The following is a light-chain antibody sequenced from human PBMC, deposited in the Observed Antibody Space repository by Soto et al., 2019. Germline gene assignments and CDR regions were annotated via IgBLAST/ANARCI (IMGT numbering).Light chain of an antibody. CDR2: EVS. Sequence: QSALTQPASVSGSPGQSITISCTGTSSDVGGYNYVSWYQQHPGKAPKLLIYEVSNRPSGLSNRFSGSKSGSTASLTISGLQPEDEADYYCASYTSGSTHVVFGGGTKLTVL. J-gene: IGLJ2*01. CDR3: ASYTSGSTHVV. CDR1: SSDVGGYNY. V-gene: IGLV2-14*01.